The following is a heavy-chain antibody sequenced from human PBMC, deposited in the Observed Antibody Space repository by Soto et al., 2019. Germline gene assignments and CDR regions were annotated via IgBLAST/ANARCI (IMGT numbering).Heavy chain of an antibody. CDR3: AKPVQVGPHYHYGMDV. CDR2: MSDSGDST. Sequence: ESGGGLVQPGGSLRLSCAASGFTFSTYAMTWVRQAPGKGLQWVSAMSDSGDSTHYADSVQGRFTISRDNSENTLYLQMSSLRAEDTAMYYCAKPVQVGPHYHYGMDVWGQGTTVTVSS. V-gene: IGHV3-23*01. J-gene: IGHJ6*02. CDR1: GFTFSTYA. D-gene: IGHD3-10*01.